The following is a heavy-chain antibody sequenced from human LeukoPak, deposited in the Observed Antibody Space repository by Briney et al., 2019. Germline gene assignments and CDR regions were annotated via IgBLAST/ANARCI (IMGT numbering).Heavy chain of an antibody. Sequence: SSETLSLTCSVSGAPVTSYYWDWIRQARGKGLEWIGCISDTGTTYYNPSLKGRLTISLDTAKNQFSLKVRSVTAADSAIYYCTKGYYEPFDSWGQGILVTVSS. J-gene: IGHJ4*02. V-gene: IGHV4-59*02. CDR3: TKGYYEPFDS. CDR1: GAPVTSYY. D-gene: IGHD3-22*01. CDR2: ISDTGTT.